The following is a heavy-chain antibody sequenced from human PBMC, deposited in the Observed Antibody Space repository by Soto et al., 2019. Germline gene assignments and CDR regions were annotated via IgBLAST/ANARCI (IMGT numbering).Heavy chain of an antibody. D-gene: IGHD3-3*01. V-gene: IGHV3-23*01. CDR1: GLTFSSYA. J-gene: IGHJ6*02. CDR3: AKDLITAFYDFWSGLYGMDV. Sequence: PGGSLRLSCAASGLTFSSYAMHWVRQAPGKGLEWVSAISGSGGSTYYADSVKGRFTISRDNSKNTLYLQMNSLRAEDTAVYYCAKDLITAFYDFWSGLYGMDVWGQGTTVTVSS. CDR2: ISGSGGST.